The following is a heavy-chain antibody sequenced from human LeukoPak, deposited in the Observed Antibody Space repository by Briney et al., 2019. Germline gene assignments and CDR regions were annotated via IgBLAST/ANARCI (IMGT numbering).Heavy chain of an antibody. Sequence: SETLSLTCTVSGYSISSGYYWSWIRQPPGKGLEWIGYIYYSGSTNYNPSLKSRVTISVDTSKNQFSLKLSSVTAADTAVYYCASVATHHAFDIWGQGTMVTVSS. V-gene: IGHV4-61*01. CDR1: GYSISSGYY. CDR3: ASVATHHAFDI. J-gene: IGHJ3*02. D-gene: IGHD2-15*01. CDR2: IYYSGST.